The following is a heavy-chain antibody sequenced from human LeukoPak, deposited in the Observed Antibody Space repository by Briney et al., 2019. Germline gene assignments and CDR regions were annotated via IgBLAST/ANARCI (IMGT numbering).Heavy chain of an antibody. J-gene: IGHJ5*02. V-gene: IGHV3-21*04. CDR3: ARGQQLVQLGWFDP. Sequence: GGSLRLSCAASGFTFSSYSMNWVRQAPGKGLEWVSSISSSSSYIYYADSVKGRFTISRDNAKNSLYLQMNSLRSEDTAVYYCARGQQLVQLGWFDPWGQGTLVTVSS. D-gene: IGHD6-13*01. CDR1: GFTFSSYS. CDR2: ISSSSSYI.